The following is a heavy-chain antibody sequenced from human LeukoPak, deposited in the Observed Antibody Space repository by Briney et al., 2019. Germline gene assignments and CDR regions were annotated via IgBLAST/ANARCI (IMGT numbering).Heavy chain of an antibody. J-gene: IGHJ4*02. V-gene: IGHV3-30-3*01. CDR1: GFTFSSYA. Sequence: GRSLRLSCAASGFTFSSYARRWVRQAPGKGLEWVAVISYDGSNKYYAYSVKGRFTISRDNSKNTLYLQMNCLRAEDTAVYYCARAWRWLQLFDYWGQGTLVTVFS. CDR2: ISYDGSNK. CDR3: ARAWRWLQLFDY. D-gene: IGHD5-24*01.